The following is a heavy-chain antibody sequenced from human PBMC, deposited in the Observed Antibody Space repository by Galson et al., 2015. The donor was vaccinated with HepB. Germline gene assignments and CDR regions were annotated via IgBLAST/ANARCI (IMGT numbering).Heavy chain of an antibody. CDR1: GFTLSTYS. J-gene: IGHJ6*02. D-gene: IGHD3-10*01. Sequence: SLRLSCASSGFTLSTYSMNWVRQAPGKGLEWVSSIRSSSLYVYYADSVRGRFTVSRDNAKNSHYLQMNSLSAEDTAVYYCARVYGSGSYGYAMDSSGQATTLTV. CDR2: IRSSSLYV. V-gene: IGHV3-21*01. CDR3: ARVYGSGSYGYAMDS.